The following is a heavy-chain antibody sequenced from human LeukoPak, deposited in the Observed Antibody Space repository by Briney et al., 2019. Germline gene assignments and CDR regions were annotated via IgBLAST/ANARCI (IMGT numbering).Heavy chain of an antibody. CDR3: ARAFSYYDSSGYSDPIDY. CDR1: GYTLTELS. D-gene: IGHD3-22*01. J-gene: IGHJ4*02. CDR2: INPNSGGT. V-gene: IGHV1-2*06. Sequence: GASVKVSCKVSGYTLTELSMHWVRQAPGQGLEWMGRINPNSGGTNYAQKFQGRVTMTRDTSISTAYMELSRLRSDDTAVYYCARAFSYYDSSGYSDPIDYWGQGTLVTVSS.